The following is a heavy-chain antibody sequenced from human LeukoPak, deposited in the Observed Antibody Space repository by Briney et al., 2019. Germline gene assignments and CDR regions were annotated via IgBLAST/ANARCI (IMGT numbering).Heavy chain of an antibody. CDR3: ARGKTAAAGPSQSGSPGMNYYYYYGMDV. CDR1: GGSFSGYY. J-gene: IGHJ6*02. V-gene: IGHV4-34*01. D-gene: IGHD6-13*01. Sequence: SETLSLTCAVYGGSFSGYYWSWIRQPPGKGLEWIGEINHSGSTNYNPSLKSRVTISVDTSKNQFSLKLSSVTAADTAVYYCARGKTAAAGPSQSGSPGMNYYYYYGMDVWGQGTTVTVSS. CDR2: INHSGST.